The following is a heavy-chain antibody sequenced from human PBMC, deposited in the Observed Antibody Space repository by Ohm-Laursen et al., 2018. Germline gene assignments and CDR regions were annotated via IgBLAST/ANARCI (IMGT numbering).Heavy chain of an antibody. CDR1: GFTFSSYG. CDR2: IWYDGSTK. V-gene: IGHV3-33*01. CDR3: ARDGGSYQDDVFDI. Sequence: SLRLSCTASGFTFSSYGIHWVRQAPGKGLEWVAIIWYDGSTKYYADSVKGRFTISRDNSKNTLYLQMNSLRAEDTAVYYCARDGGSYQDDVFDIWGQGTMVTVSS. D-gene: IGHD3-16*01. J-gene: IGHJ3*02.